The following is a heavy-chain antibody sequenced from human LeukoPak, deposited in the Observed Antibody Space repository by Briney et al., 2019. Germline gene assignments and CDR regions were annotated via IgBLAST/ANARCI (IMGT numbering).Heavy chain of an antibody. CDR1: GFTFSSYA. Sequence: GRSLRLSCAPSGFTFSSYAMHWVRQAPGKGLEWVAVISYDGSNKYYADSVKGRFTISRDNSKNTLYLQMNSLRAEDTAVYYCARDHQPQWELLGYWGQGTLVTVSS. D-gene: IGHD1-26*01. V-gene: IGHV3-30-3*01. J-gene: IGHJ4*02. CDR3: ARDHQPQWELLGY. CDR2: ISYDGSNK.